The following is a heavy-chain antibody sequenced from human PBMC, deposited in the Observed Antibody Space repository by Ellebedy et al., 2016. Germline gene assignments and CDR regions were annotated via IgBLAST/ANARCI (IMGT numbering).Heavy chain of an antibody. V-gene: IGHV3-15*01. CDR1: GFTFSNAW. Sequence: GGSLRLSCAASGFTFSNAWMNWVRQAPGKGLEWVGRIKSKTDGGAADYAAPVKGRFTISRDDSKNTLYLQMNSLRTEDTAVYFCTTVYRYNYDSVWGQGTLVTVSS. D-gene: IGHD5-18*01. CDR3: TTVYRYNYDSV. J-gene: IGHJ4*02. CDR2: IKSKTDGGAA.